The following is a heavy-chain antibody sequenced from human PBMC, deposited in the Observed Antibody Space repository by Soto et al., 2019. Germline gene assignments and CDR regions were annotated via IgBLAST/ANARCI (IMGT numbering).Heavy chain of an antibody. J-gene: IGHJ6*02. CDR3: ARDSYGLDV. V-gene: IGHV3-30-3*01. CDR2: ISYGGSNG. Sequence: PWGSLRLSCAASGFTFSYYAMHWVRQAPGKGLEWVSFISYGGSNGYYADSMKGRFTISRDNSKNTLYLQMDSLRAEDTAVYYCARDSYGLDVWGQGTTVTVSS. CDR1: GFTFSYYA.